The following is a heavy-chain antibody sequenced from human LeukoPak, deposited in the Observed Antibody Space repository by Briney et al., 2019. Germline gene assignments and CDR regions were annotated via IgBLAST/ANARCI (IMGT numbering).Heavy chain of an antibody. CDR2: ISWNSGSI. CDR3: AKGYSSSFIVGYFDY. V-gene: IGHV3-9*01. Sequence: GGSLRLSCAASGFTFSSYAMSWVRQAPGKGLEWVSGISWNSGSIGYADSVKGRFTISRDNAKNSLYPQMNSLRAEDTALYYCAKGYSSSFIVGYFDYWGQGTLVTVSS. CDR1: GFTFSSYA. D-gene: IGHD6-6*01. J-gene: IGHJ4*02.